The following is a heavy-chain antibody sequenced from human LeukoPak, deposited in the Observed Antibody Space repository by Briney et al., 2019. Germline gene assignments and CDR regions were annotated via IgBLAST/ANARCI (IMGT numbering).Heavy chain of an antibody. Sequence: GGSLRLSCAASGFTVSSNYMSWVRQAPGKGLEWVSVIYSGGSTYYADSVKGRFTISRDNSKNTLYLQMNSLRAEDTAVYYCARTHITMVRGVMDYFDYWGQGTLVTVSS. D-gene: IGHD3-10*01. CDR2: IYSGGST. J-gene: IGHJ4*02. V-gene: IGHV3-66*01. CDR1: GFTVSSNY. CDR3: ARTHITMVRGVMDYFDY.